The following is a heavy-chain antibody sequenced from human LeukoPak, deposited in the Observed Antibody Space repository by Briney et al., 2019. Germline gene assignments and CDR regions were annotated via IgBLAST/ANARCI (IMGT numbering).Heavy chain of an antibody. CDR1: GYTFTSYD. D-gene: IGHD3-10*01. V-gene: IGHV1-8*01. CDR2: MNPNSGNT. CDR3: ARGRITMDRGVIITTAYYYYYGMDV. J-gene: IGHJ6*02. Sequence: ASVKVSCKASGYTFTSYDINWVRQATGQGLEWMGWMNPNSGNTGYAQKFQGRVTMTRNTSISTAYMELSSLRSEDTAVYYCARGRITMDRGVIITTAYYYYYGMDVWGQGTTVTVSS.